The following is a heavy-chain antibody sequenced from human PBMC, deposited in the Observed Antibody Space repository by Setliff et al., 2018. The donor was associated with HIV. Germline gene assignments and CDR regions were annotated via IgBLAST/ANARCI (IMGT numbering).Heavy chain of an antibody. V-gene: IGHV3-23*01. D-gene: IGHD3-10*01. Sequence: GGSLRLSCAASGFTFSSFAMSWVRQAPGKGLEWISSISGSDGSTHYVDSVKGRFTISRDNSKDTLYLQMNSLRAEDTAVFYCATSRSRLEPFDYWGQGTLVTVSS. J-gene: IGHJ4*02. CDR3: ATSRSRLEPFDY. CDR2: ISGSDGST. CDR1: GFTFSSFA.